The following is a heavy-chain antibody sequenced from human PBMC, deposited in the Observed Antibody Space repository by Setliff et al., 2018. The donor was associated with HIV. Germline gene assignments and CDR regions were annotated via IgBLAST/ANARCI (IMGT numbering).Heavy chain of an antibody. D-gene: IGHD3-22*01. V-gene: IGHV1-8*02. Sequence: GASVKVSCKPSGYTFTNYDINWVRQAAGQGLEWMGWMNPDSRNTGYAQRFEGSVTMTWDTSISTAYMELNNLKFEDTAVYYCARARRDSYDRGRRNHYYIDVWGKGTPVTVSS. CDR3: ARARRDSYDRGRRNHYYIDV. CDR2: MNPDSRNT. CDR1: GYTFTNYD. J-gene: IGHJ6*03.